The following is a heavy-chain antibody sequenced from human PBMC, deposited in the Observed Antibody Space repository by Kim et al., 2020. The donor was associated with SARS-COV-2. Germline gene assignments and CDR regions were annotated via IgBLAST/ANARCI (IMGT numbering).Heavy chain of an antibody. V-gene: IGHV3-30*02. J-gene: IGHJ4*02. Sequence: PDPVKGRFTISRDISNNTLYLQMNNLRPDDTGVYYCAESRTIFGAVPKDFWGQGTLVTVSP. D-gene: IGHD3-3*01. CDR3: AESRTIFGAVPKDF.